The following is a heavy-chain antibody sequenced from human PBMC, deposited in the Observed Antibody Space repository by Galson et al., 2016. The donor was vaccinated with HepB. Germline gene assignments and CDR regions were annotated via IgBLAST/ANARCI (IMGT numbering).Heavy chain of an antibody. Sequence: SLRLSCAASGFTFSSYAMSWVRQAPGKGLEWVSAISSGGSTYYAASVKGRFTISRDNSKNTLYLQMNSLRAEDTAIYYCAKDPFEYSSYYFDYWGQGTLVTVSS. CDR2: ISSGGST. D-gene: IGHD6-6*01. CDR3: AKDPFEYSSYYFDY. CDR1: GFTFSSYA. V-gene: IGHV3-23*01. J-gene: IGHJ4*02.